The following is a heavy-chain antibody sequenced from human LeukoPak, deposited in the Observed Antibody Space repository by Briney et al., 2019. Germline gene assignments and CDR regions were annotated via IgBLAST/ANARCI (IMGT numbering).Heavy chain of an antibody. V-gene: IGHV4-59*01. D-gene: IGHD2-2*02. CDR3: ARGPYQLLYRNWFDP. Sequence: PSETLSLTCTVSGGSISSYYWSWIRQPPGKGLEWIGYIYYSGSTNYNPSLKSRVTISVDTSKNQFSLKLSSVTAADTAVYYCARGPYQLLYRNWFDPRGQGTLVTVSS. CDR1: GGSISSYY. J-gene: IGHJ5*02. CDR2: IYYSGST.